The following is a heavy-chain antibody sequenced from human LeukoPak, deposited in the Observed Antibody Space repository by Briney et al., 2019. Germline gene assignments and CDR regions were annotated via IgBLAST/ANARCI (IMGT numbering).Heavy chain of an antibody. V-gene: IGHV4-30-4*08. D-gene: IGHD1-1*01. CDR2: IYYSGTT. Sequence: SETLSLTCGVSGDSINSGDYYWSWIRQPPGKGLEWIGYIYYSGTTYYNPSLRSRVTVSVDTSKNKFSLMLNSVTAADTAVYYCARAVQASLQPRFDPWGQGALATVSS. J-gene: IGHJ5*02. CDR1: GDSINSGDYY. CDR3: ARAVQASLQPRFDP.